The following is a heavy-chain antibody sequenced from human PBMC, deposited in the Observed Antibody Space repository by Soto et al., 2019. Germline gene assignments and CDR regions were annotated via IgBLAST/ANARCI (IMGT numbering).Heavy chain of an antibody. J-gene: IGHJ3*02. V-gene: IGHV4-34*01. CDR2: INYSGSN. CDR1: DGYFSTYY. D-gene: IGHD6-19*01. CDR3: ARGGSSDWQVAFDI. Sequence: SETLSLTCAVDDGYFSTYYWNWIRQSPGKGLEWIGKINYSGSNNYNPSLKSRVTISIDMSKNQVSLKLTSVTAADTAVYFRARGGSSDWQVAFDIWGQGTTVTVSS.